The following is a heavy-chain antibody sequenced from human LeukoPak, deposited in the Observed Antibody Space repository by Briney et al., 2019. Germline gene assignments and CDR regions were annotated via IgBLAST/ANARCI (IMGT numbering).Heavy chain of an antibody. CDR1: GFTFSNYV. J-gene: IGHJ6*02. CDR2: ISGSGGST. D-gene: IGHD5-24*01. CDR3: AKRTGDGYFYPMDG. V-gene: IGHV3-23*01. Sequence: GGSLRLSCAASGFTFSNYVMNWVRQAPGKGLEWVASISGSGGSTVSADSVKGRFTISRDNSKNTVYLQMSSLRAEDTALYYCAKRTGDGYFYPMDGWGQGTTVTVSS.